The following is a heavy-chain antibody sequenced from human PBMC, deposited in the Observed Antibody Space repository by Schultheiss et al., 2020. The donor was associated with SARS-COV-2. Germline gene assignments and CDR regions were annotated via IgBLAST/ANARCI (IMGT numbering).Heavy chain of an antibody. J-gene: IGHJ4*02. CDR1: GYSFTTYW. Sequence: GGSLRLSCKGSGYSFTTYWISWVRQMPGKGLEWMGRIDPSDSYTNYSPSFQGHVTISADKSISTAYLQWSSLKASDTAMYYCARHGLFSTVTTLTLWGQGTLVTVSS. D-gene: IGHD4-17*01. CDR3: ARHGLFSTVTTLTL. CDR2: IDPSDSYT. V-gene: IGHV5-10-1*01.